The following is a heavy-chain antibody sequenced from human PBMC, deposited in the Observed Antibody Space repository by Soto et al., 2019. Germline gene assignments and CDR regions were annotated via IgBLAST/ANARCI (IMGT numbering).Heavy chain of an antibody. V-gene: IGHV1-18*04. CDR3: ARHSGNYRIAFDI. Sequence: ASVKVSCKASGYSFNNYGVSWVRQAPGQGLEWMGWINNYNGNKKFSQRLLGRVTLTTDRVANIAYMQLENLGSDDTALYFCARHSGNYRIAFDIWGQGTRVTVSS. CDR2: INNYNGNK. CDR1: GYSFNNYG. D-gene: IGHD3-16*02. J-gene: IGHJ3*02.